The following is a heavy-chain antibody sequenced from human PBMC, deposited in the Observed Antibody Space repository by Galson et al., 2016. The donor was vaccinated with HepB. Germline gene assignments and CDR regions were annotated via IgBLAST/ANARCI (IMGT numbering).Heavy chain of an antibody. Sequence: GSLRLSCAASGINFSSYSMNWVRQAPGKGLEWVSSISSSSNYIYYAESVKGRLTISRDNAKNPLYLQMNSLRAEDTAVYYCARDPRGPQVWATYFDYWGQGTLVTVSS. J-gene: IGHJ4*02. CDR1: GINFSSYS. V-gene: IGHV3-21*01. D-gene: IGHD5-18*01. CDR3: ARDPRGPQVWATYFDY. CDR2: ISSSSNYI.